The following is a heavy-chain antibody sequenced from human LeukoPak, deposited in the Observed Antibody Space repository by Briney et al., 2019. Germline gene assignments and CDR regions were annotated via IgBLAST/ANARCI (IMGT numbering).Heavy chain of an antibody. D-gene: IGHD6-19*01. Sequence: GGSLRLSCAVSGFTFSSYWMTWVRQAPGKGLEWVANIKQDGSEKHYVDSVRGRFTISRDNAKNSLYLQMNSLRAEDTAVYYCARCYSSAWCPWGDYWGQGTLVSVSS. CDR1: GFTFSSYW. CDR2: IKQDGSEK. V-gene: IGHV3-7*01. J-gene: IGHJ4*02. CDR3: ARCYSSAWCPWGDY.